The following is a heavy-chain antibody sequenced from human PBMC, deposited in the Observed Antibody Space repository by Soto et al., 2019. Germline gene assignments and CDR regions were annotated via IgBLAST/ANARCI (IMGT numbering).Heavy chain of an antibody. J-gene: IGHJ5*02. Sequence: GESLKISCKGSGYSFTSYWIGWVRQMPGKGLEWMGIIYPGDSGTRYSPSFQGQVTISADKSISTAYLQWSSLKASDTAMYYCARCRAAAGTLADWFDPWGQGSLVTVSS. CDR3: ARCRAAAGTLADWFDP. CDR1: GYSFTSYW. V-gene: IGHV5-51*01. CDR2: IYPGDSGT. D-gene: IGHD6-13*01.